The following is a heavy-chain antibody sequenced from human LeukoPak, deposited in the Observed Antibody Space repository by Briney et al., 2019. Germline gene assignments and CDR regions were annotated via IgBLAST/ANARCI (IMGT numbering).Heavy chain of an antibody. D-gene: IGHD3-22*01. Sequence: ASVKVSCKASGYTFTSYGISGVRQAPGQGLEWMGWISAYNGNTNYAQKLQGRVTMTTDTSTSTAYMELRSLRSDDTAVYYCARDFDYYDSSGFDPWGQGTLVTVSS. CDR2: ISAYNGNT. J-gene: IGHJ5*02. CDR3: ARDFDYYDSSGFDP. CDR1: GYTFTSYG. V-gene: IGHV1-18*01.